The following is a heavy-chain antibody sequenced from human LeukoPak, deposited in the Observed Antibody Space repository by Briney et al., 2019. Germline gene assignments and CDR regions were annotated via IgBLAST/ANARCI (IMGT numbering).Heavy chain of an antibody. V-gene: IGHV4-39*07. CDR3: ARGFLGDYFGSGSYYVFDY. J-gene: IGHJ4*02. D-gene: IGHD3-10*01. CDR1: GGSISSSNYY. Sequence: PSETLSLTCIVSGGSISSSNYYWGWIRQSPGKGLEWIGSIYSRGSTYYNPSLKSRVIVSSDMSKNQFSLKLSSVTAADTAVYYCARGFLGDYFGSGSYYVFDYWGQGTLVTVSS. CDR2: IYSRGST.